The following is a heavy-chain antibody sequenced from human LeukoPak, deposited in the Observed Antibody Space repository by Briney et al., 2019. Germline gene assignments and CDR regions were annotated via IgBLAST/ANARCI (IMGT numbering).Heavy chain of an antibody. CDR1: GGSISSSSYY. D-gene: IGHD3-3*01. CDR3: AIDFWSGYYNWFDP. CDR2: IYYSGST. V-gene: IGHV4-39*01. Sequence: SQTLSLTCTVSGGSISSSSYYWGWIRQPPGKGLEWIGSIYYSGSTYYNPSLKSRVTISVDTSKNQFSLKLSSVTAADTAVYYCAIDFWSGYYNWFDPWGQGTLVTVSS. J-gene: IGHJ5*02.